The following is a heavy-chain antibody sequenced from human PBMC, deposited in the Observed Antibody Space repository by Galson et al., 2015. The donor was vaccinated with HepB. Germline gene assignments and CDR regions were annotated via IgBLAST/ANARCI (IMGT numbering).Heavy chain of an antibody. D-gene: IGHD6-19*01. CDR1: GFTFSSYW. CDR3: ARAGRFSIAVAGTGY. CDR2: IKQDGSEK. V-gene: IGHV3-7*01. Sequence: SLRLSCAASGFTFSSYWMSWVRQAPGKGLEWVANIKQDGSEKYYVDSVKGRFTISRDNAKNSLYLQMNSLRAEDTAVYYCARAGRFSIAVAGTGYGGQGTLVTVSS. J-gene: IGHJ4*02.